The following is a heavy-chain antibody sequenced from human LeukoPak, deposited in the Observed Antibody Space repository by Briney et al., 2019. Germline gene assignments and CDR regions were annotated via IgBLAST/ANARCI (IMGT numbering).Heavy chain of an antibody. J-gene: IGHJ4*02. CDR3: AKDGFYSS. CDR1: GFTFDDYA. CDR2: ISWNSGSI. Sequence: GGSLRLSCAASGFTFDDYAMHWVRQAPGKGLEWVSGISWNSGSIGYADSVKGRFTISRDNAKSSLYLQMNSLRAEDTALYYCAKDGFYSSWGQGTLVTVSS. D-gene: IGHD6-19*01. V-gene: IGHV3-9*01.